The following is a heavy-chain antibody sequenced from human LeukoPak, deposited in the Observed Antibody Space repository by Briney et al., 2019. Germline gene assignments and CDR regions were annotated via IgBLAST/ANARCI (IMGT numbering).Heavy chain of an antibody. CDR1: GYTITSYG. Sequence: SVKVSCKASGYTITSYGISWVRQAPGQGLEWMGGIIPIFGTANYAQKFQGRVTITADESTSTAYMELSSLRSEDTAVYYCARDGGGSYYIFDYWGQGTLVTVSS. CDR3: ARDGGGSYYIFDY. J-gene: IGHJ4*02. CDR2: IIPIFGTA. V-gene: IGHV1-69*13. D-gene: IGHD1-26*01.